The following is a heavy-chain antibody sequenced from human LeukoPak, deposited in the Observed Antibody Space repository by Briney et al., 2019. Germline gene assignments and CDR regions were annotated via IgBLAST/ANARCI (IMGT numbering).Heavy chain of an antibody. CDR3: ARDPDIVATSGTTDDY. J-gene: IGHJ4*02. CDR2: ISSSSSTI. CDR1: GFTFSSYS. Sequence: SGGSLRLSCAASGFTFSSYSMNWVRQAPGKGLEWVSYISSSSSTIYYADSVKGRLTISRGNAKNSLYLQMNSLRDEDTAVYYCARDPDIVATSGTTDDYWGQGTLVTVSS. V-gene: IGHV3-48*02. D-gene: IGHD5-12*01.